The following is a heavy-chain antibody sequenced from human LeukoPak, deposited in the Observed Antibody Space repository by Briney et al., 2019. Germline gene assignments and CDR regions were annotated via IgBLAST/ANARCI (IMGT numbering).Heavy chain of an antibody. D-gene: IGHD3-22*01. J-gene: IGHJ6*02. Sequence: SETLSLTCAVSGGSISSGGYSWSWIRQPPGKGLEWIGYIYHSGSTYYNPSLKSRVTISVDRSKNQFSLKLSSVTAADTAVYYCERHYYSYYYGMDVWGQGTTVTVSS. V-gene: IGHV4-30-2*01. CDR1: GGSISSGGYS. CDR3: ERHYYSYYYGMDV. CDR2: IYHSGST.